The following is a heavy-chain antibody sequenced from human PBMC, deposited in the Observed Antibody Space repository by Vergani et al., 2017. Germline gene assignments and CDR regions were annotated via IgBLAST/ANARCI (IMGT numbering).Heavy chain of an antibody. CDR2: IYYSGST. D-gene: IGHD3-22*01. V-gene: IGHV4-39*01. CDR3: ANTYYYDRGNAFDI. Sequence: QLQLQESGPGLVKPSETLSLTCTVSGGSISSSSYYWGWIRQPPGKGLEWIGSIYYSGSTYYNPSLKSRVTISVDTSKNQFSLKLSSVTAADTAVYYCANTYYYDRGNAFDIWGQGTMVTVSS. CDR1: GGSISSSSYY. J-gene: IGHJ3*02.